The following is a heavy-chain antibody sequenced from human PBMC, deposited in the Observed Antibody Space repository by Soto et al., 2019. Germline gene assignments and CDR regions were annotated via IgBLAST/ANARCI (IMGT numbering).Heavy chain of an antibody. CDR2: VYYSGST. J-gene: IGHJ6*02. D-gene: IGHD1-26*01. V-gene: IGHV4-39*01. CDR1: CCFLGIRSYC. Sequence: PSATQSPTGNDSCCFLGIRSYCLGGLSPPPGQCLEWIGSVYYSGSTYYNPSLKSRVTISVVTSKNQFSLKLSSVTAADTAVYYCARHLSGSQHAYYYGVDVWGRGNKV. CDR3: ARHLSGSQHAYYYGVDV.